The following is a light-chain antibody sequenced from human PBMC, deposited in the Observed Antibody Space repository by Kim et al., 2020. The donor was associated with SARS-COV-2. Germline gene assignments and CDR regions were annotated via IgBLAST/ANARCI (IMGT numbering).Light chain of an antibody. CDR3: SSYTSSSTPYV. V-gene: IGLV2-14*01. CDR2: DVS. J-gene: IGLJ1*01. CDR1: SSDVGGYNY. Sequence: QSALTQPASVSGSPGQSITISCTGTSSDVGGYNYVSWYQQHPGKAPKLIIYDVSKRPSGVSNRFSGSKSGNTASLTISGLQAEDEGDYYCSSYTSSSTPYVFGTGTKVTVL.